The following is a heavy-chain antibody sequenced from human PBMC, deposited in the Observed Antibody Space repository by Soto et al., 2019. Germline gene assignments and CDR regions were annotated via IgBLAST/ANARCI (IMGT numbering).Heavy chain of an antibody. CDR2: IYHSGTT. CDR3: ARVSFYYDTSGYAVAWFDP. Sequence: PSETLSLTCSVSGDSVTSGLYYWSWIRQPPGKGLEWIGYIYHSGTTKYNPSLKSPVTISVDTSKNQFSLKMNLVTAADTAMYYCARVSFYYDTSGYAVAWFDPWGQGTLVTVS. V-gene: IGHV4-61*01. J-gene: IGHJ5*02. D-gene: IGHD3-22*01. CDR1: GDSVTSGLYY.